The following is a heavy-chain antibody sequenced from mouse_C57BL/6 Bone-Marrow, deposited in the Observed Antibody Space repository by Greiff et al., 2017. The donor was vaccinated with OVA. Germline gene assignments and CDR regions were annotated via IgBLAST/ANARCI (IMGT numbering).Heavy chain of an antibody. J-gene: IGHJ1*03. Sequence: EVQLQESGGGLVQPKGSLKLSCAASGFSFNTYAMNWVRQAPGKGLEWVARIRSKSNNYATYYADSVKDRFTISRDDSEIRLYLQMNNLKTEDTAMYYCVRHDVYWYFDVWGTGTTVTVSS. CDR3: VRHDVYWYFDV. V-gene: IGHV10-1*01. D-gene: IGHD2-3*01. CDR2: IRSKSNNYAT. CDR1: GFSFNTYA.